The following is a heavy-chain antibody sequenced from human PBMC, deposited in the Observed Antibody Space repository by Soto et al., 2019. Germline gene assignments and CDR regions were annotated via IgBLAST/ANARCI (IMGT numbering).Heavy chain of an antibody. CDR1: GFSFHTYA. V-gene: IGHV3-23*01. D-gene: IGHD3-16*01. CDR3: AKDLRDWGFFDY. Sequence: VHLLESGGGLVQPGGSLRLSCAASGFSFHTYAMGWVRQAPGKGLEWVSSLSGSGGSTNYADSVKGRFTISRDNSKDTLYLQMNHLRAEDTAMYYCAKDLRDWGFFDYWGLGTLVTVSS. J-gene: IGHJ4*02. CDR2: LSGSGGST.